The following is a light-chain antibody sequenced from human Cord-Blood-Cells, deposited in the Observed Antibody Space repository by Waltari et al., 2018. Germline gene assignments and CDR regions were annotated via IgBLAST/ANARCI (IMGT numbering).Light chain of an antibody. Sequence: EILLTQSHANPSFTPGERATLSCRASQRVSSYLAWYQQKPGQAPRLLLYDASNRATGIPARFSGSGSGTDFTLTIRSLEPEDFAVYYCQQKTFGQGTKVEIK. V-gene: IGKV3-11*01. CDR2: DAS. CDR3: QQKT. J-gene: IGKJ1*01. CDR1: QRVSSY.